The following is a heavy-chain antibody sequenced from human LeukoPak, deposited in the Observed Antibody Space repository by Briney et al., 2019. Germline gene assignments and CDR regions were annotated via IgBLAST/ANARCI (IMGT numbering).Heavy chain of an antibody. D-gene: IGHD6-13*01. Sequence: SGPALVKPTQTLTLACTFSGFSLSTSGMCVSWIRQPPGKALEWLARIDWDDDKYYSTSLKTRLTISKDTSKNQVVLTMTNMDPVDTATYYCARGTLAAVDAFDIWGQGTMVTVSS. CDR3: ARGTLAAVDAFDI. V-gene: IGHV2-70*11. CDR1: GFSLSTSGMC. J-gene: IGHJ3*02. CDR2: IDWDDDK.